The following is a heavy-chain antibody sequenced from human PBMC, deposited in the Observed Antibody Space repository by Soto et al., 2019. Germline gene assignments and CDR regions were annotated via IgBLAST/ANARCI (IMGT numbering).Heavy chain of an antibody. CDR2: ISYDGSNK. J-gene: IGHJ4*02. V-gene: IGHV3-30*18. Sequence: QVPLVESGGGVVQPGRSLRLSCAASGFTFSSYGMHWVRQAPGKGLEWVAVISYDGSNKYYADSVKGRFTISRDNSKNTLYLQMNSLRAEDTAVYYCAKDRDYASDYWGQGTLVTVSS. CDR3: AKDRDYASDY. D-gene: IGHD4-17*01. CDR1: GFTFSSYG.